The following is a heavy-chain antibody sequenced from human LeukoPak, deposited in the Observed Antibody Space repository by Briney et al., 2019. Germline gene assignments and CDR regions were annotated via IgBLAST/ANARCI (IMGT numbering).Heavy chain of an antibody. Sequence: PSETLSLTCTVSGGSVNNNNYYWVWIRQPPGKGLEWIGSINYSGTTYYNPSLKSRATISVDTSKNQFSLKLSSVTAADTAVYYCARDLFPLIVVVPSGWYFELWGRGTLVTVSS. J-gene: IGHJ2*01. V-gene: IGHV4-39*07. CDR2: INYSGTT. CDR3: ARDLFPLIVVVPSGWYFEL. CDR1: GGSVNNNNYY. D-gene: IGHD3-22*01.